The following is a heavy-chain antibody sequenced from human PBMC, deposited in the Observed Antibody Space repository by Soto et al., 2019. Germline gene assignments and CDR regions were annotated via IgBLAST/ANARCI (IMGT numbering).Heavy chain of an antibody. D-gene: IGHD1-1*01. Sequence: GGSLRLSCAASGFTFSSYGMHWVRQAPGKGLEWVAVIWYDGSNKYYADSVKGRFTISRDNSKNTLYLQVNSLRAEDTAVYYCARDGNPMNGDGYFDYWGQGTLVTVSS. J-gene: IGHJ4*02. V-gene: IGHV3-33*01. CDR3: ARDGNPMNGDGYFDY. CDR1: GFTFSSYG. CDR2: IWYDGSNK.